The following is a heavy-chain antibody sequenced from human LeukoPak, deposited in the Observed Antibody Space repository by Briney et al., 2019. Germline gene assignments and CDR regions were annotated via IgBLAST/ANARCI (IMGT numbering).Heavy chain of an antibody. J-gene: IGHJ4*02. CDR1: GYSFTRNW. CDR3: ASLTVYSSGWSHDY. D-gene: IGHD6-19*01. Sequence: PGESLKISCKGSGYSFTRNWIGWVRQMPARGLEWMGIIYPGDSDTRYSPSFQGQVTISADKSISTAYLQWSSLKASDTATYYCASLTVYSSGWSHDYWGQGTLVTVSS. V-gene: IGHV5-51*01. CDR2: IYPGDSDT.